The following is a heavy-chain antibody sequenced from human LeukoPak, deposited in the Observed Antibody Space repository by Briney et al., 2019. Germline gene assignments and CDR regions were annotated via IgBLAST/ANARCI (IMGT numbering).Heavy chain of an antibody. CDR2: INPNNGDT. CDR1: GYSFTAQY. V-gene: IGHV1-2*02. D-gene: IGHD3-16*02. CDR3: ASYPRSVDTPPFDY. Sequence: ASVKVSCKASGYSFTAQYMHWLRQAPGQGLEWMGWINPNNGDTKYAQTFLGRVIMTRDTSTTTAYMELSSLRSDDTAVYFCASYPRSVDTPPFDYWGPGTLVTVSS. J-gene: IGHJ4*02.